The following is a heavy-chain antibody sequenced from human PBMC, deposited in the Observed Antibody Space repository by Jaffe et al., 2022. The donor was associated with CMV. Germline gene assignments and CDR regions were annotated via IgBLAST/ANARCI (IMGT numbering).Heavy chain of an antibody. J-gene: IGHJ5*02. CDR3: ARDLRQLAPPVGWFDP. CDR2: IWYDGSNK. V-gene: IGHV3-33*01. CDR1: GFTFSSYG. D-gene: IGHD6-6*01. Sequence: QVQLVESGGGVVQPGRSLRLSCAASGFTFSSYGMHWVRQAPGKGLEWVAVIWYDGSNKYYADSVKGRFTISRDNSKNTLYLQMNSLRAEDTAVYYCARDLRQLAPPVGWFDPWGQGTLVTVSS.